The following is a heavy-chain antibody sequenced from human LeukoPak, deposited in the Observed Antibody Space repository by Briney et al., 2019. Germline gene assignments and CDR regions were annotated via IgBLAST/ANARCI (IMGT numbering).Heavy chain of an antibody. CDR1: EFTFSRYA. CDR3: ARDPNGDYLGAFDF. J-gene: IGHJ3*01. V-gene: IGHV3-23*01. Sequence: PGGSLRLSCAAPEFTFSRYAMTWVRQAPGKGLEWVSSITSRDGRTSYADSVKGRFTVSRDNSKNTLYLQMNYPRVEDTAVYYCARDPNGDYLGAFDFWGQGTLVTVSS. D-gene: IGHD4-17*01. CDR2: ITSRDGRT.